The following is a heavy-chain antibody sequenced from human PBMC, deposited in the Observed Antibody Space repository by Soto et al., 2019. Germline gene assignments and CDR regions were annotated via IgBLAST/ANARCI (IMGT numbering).Heavy chain of an antibody. CDR3: AGGCREIWFGEVSWFDP. D-gene: IGHD3-10*01. CDR2: IIPIFGTA. CDR1: GGTFSSYA. Sequence: QVQLVQSGAEVKKPGSSVKVSCKASGGTFSSYAISWVRQAPGQGLEWMGGIIPIFGTANYAQKFQGRVTITADESTSTAYMELSSLRSEDTAVYYCAGGCREIWFGEVSWFDPWGQGTLVTVSS. J-gene: IGHJ5*02. V-gene: IGHV1-69*12.